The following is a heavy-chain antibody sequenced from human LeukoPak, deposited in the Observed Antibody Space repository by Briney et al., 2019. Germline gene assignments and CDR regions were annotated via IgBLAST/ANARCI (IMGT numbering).Heavy chain of an antibody. CDR1: GGSISSGGHY. CDR2: IYHSGST. D-gene: IGHD1-26*01. CDR3: ARHVRGSYSFDY. Sequence: SETLSLTCAVSGGSISSGGHYWSWIRQPPGKGLEWIGYIYHSGSTYYNPSLKSRVTISVDTSKNQFSLKLSSVTAADTAVYYCARHVRGSYSFDYWGQGTLVTVSS. J-gene: IGHJ4*02. V-gene: IGHV4-30-2*01.